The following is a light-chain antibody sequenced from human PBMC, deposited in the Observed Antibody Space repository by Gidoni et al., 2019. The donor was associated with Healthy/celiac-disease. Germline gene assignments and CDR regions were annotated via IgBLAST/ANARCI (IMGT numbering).Light chain of an antibody. CDR2: AAS. Sequence: DIQMTQSPSSLSASVGDRVTITCQPSQGISSYLNWYQQKPGKAPKLLIYAASSLQSGVPSRFSGSGSGTDFTLTISSLQPEDFATYYCQQCYSTPYTFGQGTKLEIK. CDR1: QGISSY. V-gene: IGKV1-39*01. CDR3: QQCYSTPYT. J-gene: IGKJ2*01.